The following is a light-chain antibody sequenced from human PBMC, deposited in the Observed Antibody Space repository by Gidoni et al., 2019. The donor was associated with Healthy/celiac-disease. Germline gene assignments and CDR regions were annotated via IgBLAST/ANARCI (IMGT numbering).Light chain of an antibody. CDR1: KSVLYSSNNKNY. V-gene: IGKV4-1*01. Sequence: DIGMTQAPDSLAVSLGEGATRNCKSSKSVLYSSNNKNYLAWYQQKPGPPPKLLIYWASTRESGVPDRFSGSGSGTDFTLTISSLQAEDVAVYYCQQYYSTPPTFGGGTKVEIK. J-gene: IGKJ4*01. CDR2: WAS. CDR3: QQYYSTPPT.